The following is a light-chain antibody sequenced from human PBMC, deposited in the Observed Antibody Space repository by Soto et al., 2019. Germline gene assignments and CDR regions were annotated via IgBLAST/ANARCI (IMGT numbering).Light chain of an antibody. Sequence: QSVLTQPPSVSGSPGQSVTISCTGTSXDFVSYNRVSWYQQPPGTAPKLIIYEASNRPSGVPDRFSGSKSGNTASLTISGLQAADEADYYCSLYTSENTYVFGTGTKVTV. CDR1: SXDFVSYNR. V-gene: IGLV2-18*01. CDR3: SLYTSENTYV. J-gene: IGLJ1*01. CDR2: EAS.